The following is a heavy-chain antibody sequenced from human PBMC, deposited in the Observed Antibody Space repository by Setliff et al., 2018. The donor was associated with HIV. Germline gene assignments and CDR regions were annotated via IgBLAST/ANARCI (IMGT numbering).Heavy chain of an antibody. CDR2: INPDSGGT. V-gene: IGHV1-2*02. D-gene: IGHD2-15*01. CDR1: GYTFTGYY. Sequence: ASVKVSCKASGYTFTGYYMHWVRQAPGQGLEWMGWINPDSGGTNLAQKFLGRVTLTRDTSISTAYMELSRLRPDDTAVYYCARMGWIDYWGQGTLVTVSS. CDR3: ARMGWIDY. J-gene: IGHJ4*02.